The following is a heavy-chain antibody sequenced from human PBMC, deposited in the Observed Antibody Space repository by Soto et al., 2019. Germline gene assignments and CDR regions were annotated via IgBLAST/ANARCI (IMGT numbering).Heavy chain of an antibody. CDR2: IYYSGST. Sequence: QVQLQESGPGLVKPSETLSLTCTVSGGSINSNSYYWAWIRQPPGKGLEWIGSIYYSGSTYYNPSLTSRVTISVDTSKDQFSRTLSSVTAADTAVYYCARIYSTSSGFDYWGQGTLVTVSS. V-gene: IGHV4-39*01. CDR1: GGSINSNSYY. J-gene: IGHJ4*02. D-gene: IGHD6-6*01. CDR3: ARIYSTSSGFDY.